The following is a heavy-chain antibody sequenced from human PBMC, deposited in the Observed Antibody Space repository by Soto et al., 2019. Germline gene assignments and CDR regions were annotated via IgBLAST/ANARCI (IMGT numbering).Heavy chain of an antibody. D-gene: IGHD2-15*01. J-gene: IGHJ4*02. CDR1: GFTFSSYD. CDR2: VSASGGIT. Sequence: GSLRLSCAASGFTFSSYDMSWVRQAPGKGLEWVSGVSASGGITSYADSAKGRFTISRDNAKNTMFLQMNSLRAEDTAVYFCAKGDCSGGRCYRGFDYWGQGTLVTVSS. CDR3: AKGDCSGGRCYRGFDY. V-gene: IGHV3-23*01.